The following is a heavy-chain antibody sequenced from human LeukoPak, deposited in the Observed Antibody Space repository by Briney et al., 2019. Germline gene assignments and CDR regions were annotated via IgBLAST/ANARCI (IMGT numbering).Heavy chain of an antibody. CDR3: AKDRAAIFYY. J-gene: IGHJ4*02. Sequence: GGSLRLSCAASGFTFSSYGMHWVRQAPGKGLEWMAVIWYDGSNTYYAVPVKGQFTITRDNSKNTLYMQMNRLRAEDTAVYYCAKDRAAIFYYWGQGTLVTVSS. CDR1: GFTFSSYG. CDR2: IWYDGSNT. V-gene: IGHV3-33*06. D-gene: IGHD2-2*02.